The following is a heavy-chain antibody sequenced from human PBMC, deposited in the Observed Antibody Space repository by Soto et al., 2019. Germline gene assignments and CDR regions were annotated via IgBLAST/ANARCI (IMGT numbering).Heavy chain of an antibody. CDR2: ISPSNGQT. D-gene: IGHD3-3*01. Sequence: QVQLVQSGTEVKKPGASVKVSCKASGYTFSNFGLSWVRQAPGQGLEWMGWISPSNGQTIYAQNFQGTVTMTTDTSTATAHMELRSLISDDTAVYYCARVIMIFGVANLGSYFDYWGQGTRVTVSA. V-gene: IGHV1-18*01. J-gene: IGHJ4*02. CDR1: GYTFSNFG. CDR3: ARVIMIFGVANLGSYFDY.